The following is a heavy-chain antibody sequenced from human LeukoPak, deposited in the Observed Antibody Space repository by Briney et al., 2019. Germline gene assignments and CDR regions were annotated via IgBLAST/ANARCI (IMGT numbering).Heavy chain of an antibody. J-gene: IGHJ4*02. Sequence: GGSLRLSCAASGFTFSSYAMSWVRQAPGKGLEWVSAISGSGGSTYYADSVKGRFTISRDNSKNTLYLQMNSLRAEDTAVYYCARDGDDFWSGIRYFDYWGQGTLVTVSS. CDR1: GFTFSSYA. CDR3: ARDGDDFWSGIRYFDY. V-gene: IGHV3-23*01. CDR2: ISGSGGST. D-gene: IGHD3-3*01.